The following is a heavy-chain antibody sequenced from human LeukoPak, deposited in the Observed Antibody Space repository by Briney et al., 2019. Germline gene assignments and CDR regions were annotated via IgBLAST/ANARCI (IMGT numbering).Heavy chain of an antibody. CDR1: GGSISSSNW. V-gene: IGHV4-4*02. D-gene: IGHD5-18*01. CDR2: IYHSGST. J-gene: IGHJ4*02. Sequence: SETLSLTCTVSGGSISSSNWWSWVRQPPGKGLEWIGEIYHSGSTNYNPSLKSRVTISVDKSKNQFSLKLSSVTAADTAVYYCARAGTAMALYYFDYWGQGTLVTVSS. CDR3: ARAGTAMALYYFDY.